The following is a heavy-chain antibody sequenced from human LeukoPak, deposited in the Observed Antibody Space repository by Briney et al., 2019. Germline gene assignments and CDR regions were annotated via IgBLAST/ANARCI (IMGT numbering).Heavy chain of an antibody. CDR1: GGTFSSYA. CDR2: IIPIFGTA. Sequence: SVKVSCKASGGTFSSYAISWVRQAPGQGLEWMGGIIPIFGTANYAQKFQGRVTITADESTSTAYMELSSLRSEDTAVYYCATPGDSLGIVVPAAIPYYYYYCMDVWGKGTTVTVSS. D-gene: IGHD2-2*01. J-gene: IGHJ6*03. V-gene: IGHV1-69*13. CDR3: ATPGDSLGIVVPAAIPYYYYYCMDV.